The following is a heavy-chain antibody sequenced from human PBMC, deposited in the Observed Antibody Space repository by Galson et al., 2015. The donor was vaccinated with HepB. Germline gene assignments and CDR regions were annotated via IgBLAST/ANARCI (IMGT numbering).Heavy chain of an antibody. CDR2: INTHNGNT. CDR3: ARGGAAAGSKFNWFDP. J-gene: IGHJ5*02. V-gene: IGHV1-18*01. CDR1: GYRFDNFG. D-gene: IGHD6-13*01. Sequence: SVKVSCKASGYRFDNFGINWVRQAPRQGLEWMGWINTHNGNTQYAQKFQGRITMTRDTSISIVYMELSRLRFDDTAIYYCARGGAAAGSKFNWFDPWGQGTLVTVSS.